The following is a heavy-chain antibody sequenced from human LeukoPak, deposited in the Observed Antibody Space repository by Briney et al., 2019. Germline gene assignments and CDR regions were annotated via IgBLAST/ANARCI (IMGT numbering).Heavy chain of an antibody. V-gene: IGHV4-31*03. Sequence: SETLSLTCTVSGGSISSGGYYWSWLRQHPGTGLEWIGYIYYSGSTYYNPSLKSRVTISVDTSKNQFSLKLSSVTAADTAVYYCARGCGYSYGPWCYWGQGTLVTVSS. CDR2: IYYSGST. CDR1: GGSISSGGYY. D-gene: IGHD5-18*01. J-gene: IGHJ4*02. CDR3: ARGCGYSYGPWCY.